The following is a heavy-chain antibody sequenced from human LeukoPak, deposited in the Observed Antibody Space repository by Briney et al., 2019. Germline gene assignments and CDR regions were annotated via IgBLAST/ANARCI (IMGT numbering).Heavy chain of an antibody. CDR2: IIPVFGTS. J-gene: IGHJ4*02. CDR3: ARDAGNYGSGSYRDF. V-gene: IGHV1-69*13. Sequence: SVKVSCKSSGGSFRAISWVRQAPGQGLEWMGGIIPVFGTSNYAQKFQGRITLTADESTATAYLELSGLKSEDTAIYYCARDAGNYGSGSYRDFWGQGTRVTVSS. D-gene: IGHD3-10*01. CDR1: GGSFRA.